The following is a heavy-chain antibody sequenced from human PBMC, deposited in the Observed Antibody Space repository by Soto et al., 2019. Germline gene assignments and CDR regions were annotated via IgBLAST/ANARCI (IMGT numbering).Heavy chain of an antibody. D-gene: IGHD2-15*01. Sequence: GASVKVSCTASGFTFTNSAVQWVRQARGQRLEWIGWIVLGSGNTDYAQKFQERVSLTRDMSTSTAYMELSSLTSDDTAVYYCATDVGWGQGTPVTVSS. CDR1: GFTFTNSA. CDR2: IVLGSGNT. J-gene: IGHJ4*02. V-gene: IGHV1-58*01. CDR3: ATDVG.